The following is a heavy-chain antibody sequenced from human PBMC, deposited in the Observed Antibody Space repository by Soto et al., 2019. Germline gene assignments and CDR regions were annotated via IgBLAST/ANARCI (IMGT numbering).Heavy chain of an antibody. CDR1: GGSISSYY. Sequence: SETLSRTCTVSGGSISSYYWSWIRQPAGKGLEWIGRIYTSGSTNYNPSLKSRVTMSVDTSKNQFSLKLSSVTAADTAVYYCATGVAADGPGHFDYWGQGTLVTVSS. D-gene: IGHD6-13*01. CDR2: IYTSGST. J-gene: IGHJ4*02. CDR3: ATGVAADGPGHFDY. V-gene: IGHV4-4*07.